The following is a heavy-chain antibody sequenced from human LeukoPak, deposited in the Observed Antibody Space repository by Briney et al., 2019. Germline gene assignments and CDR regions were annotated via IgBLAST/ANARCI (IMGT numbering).Heavy chain of an antibody. D-gene: IGHD3-10*01. Sequence: SETLSLTCTVSGGSISNYYWTWIRQPPGKGLEWIGEINHSGSTNYNPSLKSRVTISVDTSKNQFSLKLSSVTAADTAVYYCARDRMVRKNGFDYWGQGTLVTVSS. CDR3: ARDRMVRKNGFDY. CDR1: GGSISNYY. V-gene: IGHV4-34*01. CDR2: INHSGST. J-gene: IGHJ4*02.